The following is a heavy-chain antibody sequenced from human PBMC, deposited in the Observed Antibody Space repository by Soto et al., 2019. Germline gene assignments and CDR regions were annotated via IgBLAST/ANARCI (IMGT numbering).Heavy chain of an antibody. CDR2: IFYSGST. J-gene: IGHJ5*02. V-gene: IGHV4-59*01. D-gene: IGHD5-18*01. CDR3: ARGAADTAMVDA. Sequence: SETLSLTCTVSGGSISSYYWSWIRQPPGKGLEWLGYIFYSGSTFYNPSLKSRVTISIHTSRSQFSLQLTSVTAADTAVYYCARGAADTAMVDAWGQGTLVTVSS. CDR1: GGSISSYY.